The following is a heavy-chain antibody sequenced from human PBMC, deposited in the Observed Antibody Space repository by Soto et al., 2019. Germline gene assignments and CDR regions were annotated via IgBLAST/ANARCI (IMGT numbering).Heavy chain of an antibody. J-gene: IGHJ4*02. D-gene: IGHD1-7*01. V-gene: IGHV3-11*01. CDR1: GFTFSDYY. CDR2: ISSSGTTI. CDR3: AREPSNWNYCFDY. Sequence: GGSLRLSCAASGFTFSDYYMSWIRQAPGKGLEWVSYISSSGTTIFYADSLRGRFTISRDNAKKSLYLQMNSLRGEDAAVYYCAREPSNWNYCFDYWGQGTLVTVSS.